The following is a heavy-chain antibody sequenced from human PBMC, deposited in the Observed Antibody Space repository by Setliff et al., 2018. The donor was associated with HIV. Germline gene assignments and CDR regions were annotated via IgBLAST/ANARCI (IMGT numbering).Heavy chain of an antibody. Sequence: ASVKVSCKASGYNFFSYGISWVRQAPGQGLEWMGWISTFDGNTDYAQNVQDRVTMTTDTSTSTVYMELRSLRPDDTAVYYCARVPGDYGDNPIDYWGQGTLVTVSS. CDR3: ARVPGDYGDNPIDY. D-gene: IGHD4-17*01. CDR1: GYNFFSYG. J-gene: IGHJ4*02. CDR2: ISTFDGNT. V-gene: IGHV1-18*01.